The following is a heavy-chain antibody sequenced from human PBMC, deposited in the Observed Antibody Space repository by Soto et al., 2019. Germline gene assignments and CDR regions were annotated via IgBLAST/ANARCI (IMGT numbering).Heavy chain of an antibody. D-gene: IGHD6-13*01. Sequence: SETLSLTCAVSGGSISSGGYSWSWIRQPPGKGLEWIGYIYHSGSTYYNPSLKSRVTISIDRSKNQFSLKLSSVTAEDTAVYYCAPRPSPQQKGSWGQGTLVTVSS. CDR1: GGSISSGGYS. V-gene: IGHV4-30-2*01. J-gene: IGHJ5*02. CDR2: IYHSGST. CDR3: APRPSPQQKGS.